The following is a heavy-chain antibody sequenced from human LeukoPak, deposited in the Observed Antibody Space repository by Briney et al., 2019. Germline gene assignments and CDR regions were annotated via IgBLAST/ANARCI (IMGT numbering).Heavy chain of an antibody. J-gene: IGHJ3*02. CDR2: ISGSSSAI. V-gene: IGHV3-48*02. Sequence: GRSLSLSCAASGFTFSSYAMHWVRQAPGKGLEWISYISGSSSAIYYADSVKGRFTISRDNAKNSLYLQMNSLRDEDTAVYYCAEVRSSASDIWGQGTMVTVSS. D-gene: IGHD3-10*01. CDR1: GFTFSSYA. CDR3: AEVRSSASDI.